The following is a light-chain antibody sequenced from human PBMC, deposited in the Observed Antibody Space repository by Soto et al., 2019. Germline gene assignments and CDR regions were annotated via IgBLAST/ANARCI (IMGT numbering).Light chain of an antibody. CDR3: HQRQSWPRT. Sequence: EFVLTQSPGTLSLSPGDRVTLSCRASQYINTRLALYQHRPGQAPRLLIYQTSLRAAGIPARFSASGSGTDFTLTISDVQPEDFALYYCHQRQSWPRTFGQGTKVDIK. CDR2: QTS. J-gene: IGKJ1*01. CDR1: QYINTR. V-gene: IGKV3-11*01.